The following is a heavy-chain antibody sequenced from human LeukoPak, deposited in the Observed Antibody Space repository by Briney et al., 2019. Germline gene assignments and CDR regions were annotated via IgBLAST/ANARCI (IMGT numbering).Heavy chain of an antibody. CDR3: ASGGWELLGPFDY. J-gene: IGHJ4*02. Sequence: GSPLRLSCAAPGFTFSSYWMHWFRQAPGKGLVGVSRINSDGNSTSYATSVKGRFTIPRDNAKNTLYLQMNSLRAEDTAVYYCASGGWELLGPFDYWGQGTLVTVSS. CDR1: GFTFSSYW. D-gene: IGHD1-26*01. CDR2: INSDGNST. V-gene: IGHV3-74*01.